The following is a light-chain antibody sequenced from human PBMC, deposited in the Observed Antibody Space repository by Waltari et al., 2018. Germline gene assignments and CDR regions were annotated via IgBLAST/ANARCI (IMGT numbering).Light chain of an antibody. CDR3: QQYGGSSWT. J-gene: IGKJ1*01. V-gene: IGKV3-20*01. CDR1: QSVNSRY. Sequence: EIVLTQSPGTLSLSPGERATLSCRASQSVNSRYLAWFQQRPGQAPRLLIYGASSRATGIPYRFSGSGSGTDFTLTISRLEPEDFAVYYCQQYGGSSWTFGQGTKVEIK. CDR2: GAS.